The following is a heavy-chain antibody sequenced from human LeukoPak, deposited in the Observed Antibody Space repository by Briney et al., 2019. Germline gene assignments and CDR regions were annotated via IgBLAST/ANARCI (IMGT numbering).Heavy chain of an antibody. V-gene: IGHV4-39*01. D-gene: IGHD3-10*01. CDR1: GGSISSSSYY. J-gene: IGHJ5*02. CDR2: IYYSGST. CDR3: ARGPRFGELLWHWFDP. Sequence: PSETLSLTCTVSGGSISSSSYYWGWIRQPPGKGPEWIGSIYYSGSTYYNPSLKSRVTISVDTSKNQFSLKLRSVTAADTAVYYCARGPRFGELLWHWFDPWGQGTLVTVSS.